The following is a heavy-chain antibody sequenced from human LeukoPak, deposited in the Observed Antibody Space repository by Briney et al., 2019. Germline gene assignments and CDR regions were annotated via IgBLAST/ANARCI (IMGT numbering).Heavy chain of an antibody. CDR3: ARRSSSTIYYYYMDA. J-gene: IGHJ6*03. CDR2: INHSGST. D-gene: IGHD6-6*01. CDR1: GGSFSDYY. Sequence: TSETLSLTCAVYGGSFSDYYWSWIRQPPGKGLEWIGEINHSGSTYYNPSLKSRVTISLDTSKSQFSLNLNSVTAADTAVYYCARRSSSTIYYYYMDAWGKGTTVTVSS. V-gene: IGHV4-34*01.